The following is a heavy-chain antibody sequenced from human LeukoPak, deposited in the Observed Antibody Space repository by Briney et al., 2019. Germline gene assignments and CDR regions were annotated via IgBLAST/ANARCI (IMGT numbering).Heavy chain of an antibody. Sequence: SVKVSCKASGGTFSSYAISWVRQAPGQGLEWMGRIIPVFGIANYAQKFQGRVTITADKSTSTAYMELSSLRSEDTAVYYCARLWFGESTFDYWGQGTLVTVSS. V-gene: IGHV1-69*04. D-gene: IGHD3-10*01. J-gene: IGHJ4*02. CDR1: GGTFSSYA. CDR2: IIPVFGIA. CDR3: ARLWFGESTFDY.